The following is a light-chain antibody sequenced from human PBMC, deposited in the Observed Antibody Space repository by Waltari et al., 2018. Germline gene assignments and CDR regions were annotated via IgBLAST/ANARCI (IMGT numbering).Light chain of an antibody. CDR1: RSDIGDYNY. V-gene: IGLV2-14*03. CDR3: SSYTSSTLNV. CDR2: EIH. Sequence: QSALTQPASVSGSPGQSITISCTGSRSDIGDYNYVSWYQQHPGNAPKLIIYEIHNRPAGVFSRLSVSKSGTTASLTISGLQTEDEADYSCSSYTSSTLNVFGSGTRVTVL. J-gene: IGLJ1*01.